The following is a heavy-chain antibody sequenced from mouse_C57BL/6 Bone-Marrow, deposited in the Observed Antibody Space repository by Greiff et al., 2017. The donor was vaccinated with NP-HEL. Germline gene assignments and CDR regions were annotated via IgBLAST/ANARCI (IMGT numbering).Heavy chain of an antibody. CDR1: GSTFTSYG. V-gene: IGHV1-81*01. J-gene: IGHJ2*01. CDR2: IYPRSGNT. Sequence: QVQLQQSGAELARPGASVKLSCKASGSTFTSYGISWVKQRTGQGLEWIGEIYPRSGNTYYNEKFKGKATLTADKSSSTAYMELRSLTSEDSAVYFCARRDSSLSFDYWGQGTTLTVSS. D-gene: IGHD3-3*01. CDR3: ARRDSSLSFDY.